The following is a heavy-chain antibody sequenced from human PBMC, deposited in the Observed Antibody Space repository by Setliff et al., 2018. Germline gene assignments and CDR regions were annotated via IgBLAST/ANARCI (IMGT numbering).Heavy chain of an antibody. V-gene: IGHV4-30-4*01. CDR3: ARTHCTTTSCFYFHY. Sequence: ASETLSLTCTVSGASVTSFDYYWSWIRQPPGKGLEYIGHTSHGVSTSYSPSLKSRLSISADTSKNQFSLKLTSVTAADTAVYYCARTHCTTTSCFYFHYWGQGTVVTVSS. D-gene: IGHD2-2*01. CDR2: TSHGVST. J-gene: IGHJ4*02. CDR1: GASVTSFDYY.